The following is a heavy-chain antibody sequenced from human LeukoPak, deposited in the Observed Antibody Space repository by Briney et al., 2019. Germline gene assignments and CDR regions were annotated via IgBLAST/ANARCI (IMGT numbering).Heavy chain of an antibody. Sequence: GGSLRLSCVASGFTSGVTFSDSAMCWVRQAPGKGLEWVSAMTEVPSRKLYADSVKGRFTISRDNSKNTLYLQMSGLRPEDTALYYCAGVWGPSSAWPWAFEYWGQGTLVTVSS. CDR1: GFTSGVTFSDSA. J-gene: IGHJ4*02. CDR2: MTEVPSRK. CDR3: AGVWGPSSAWPWAFEY. V-gene: IGHV3-23*01. D-gene: IGHD6-13*01.